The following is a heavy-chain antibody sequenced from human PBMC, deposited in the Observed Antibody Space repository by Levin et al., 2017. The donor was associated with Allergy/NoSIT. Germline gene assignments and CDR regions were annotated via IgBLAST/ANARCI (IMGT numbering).Heavy chain of an antibody. Sequence: PGGSLRLSCEASGFTFSTYWMHWVRQAPGKGLVWVSYINSDGSTTRYVDSVKGRFTISRDNAKNTLYLQMSSLRVDDTAVYFCTRVGGAGAFDIWGQGTMVTVSS. J-gene: IGHJ3*02. D-gene: IGHD3-10*01. V-gene: IGHV3-74*01. CDR1: GFTFSTYW. CDR2: INSDGSTT. CDR3: TRVGGAGAFDI.